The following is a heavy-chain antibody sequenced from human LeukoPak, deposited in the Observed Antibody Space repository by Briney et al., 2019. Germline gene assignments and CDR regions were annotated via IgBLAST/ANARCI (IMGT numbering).Heavy chain of an antibody. V-gene: IGHV1-8*01. CDR1: GYDFTSFD. D-gene: IGHD3-3*01. J-gene: IGHJ4*02. Sequence: ASVKVSCKASGYDFTSFDVNWLRQASGQGLEWMGSMNPNSGDTDYAQKFQGRVTMTRDTSISTAYMELSGLRSEDTAVYYCARRKVWSGYVWGQGTPVIVSS. CDR3: ARRKVWSGYV. CDR2: MNPNSGDT.